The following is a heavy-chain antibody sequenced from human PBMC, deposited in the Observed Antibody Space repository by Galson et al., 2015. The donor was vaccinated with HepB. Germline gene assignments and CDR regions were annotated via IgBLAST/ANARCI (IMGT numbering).Heavy chain of an antibody. J-gene: IGHJ4*02. CDR3: ARAQISMRVAYSDY. Sequence: SLRLSCAVSGFTFSSYGMHWVRQAPGKGLEWVAVIWYDGTNKYYGDSVRGRFTISRDNSKNTLSLQMNSLRAEDTAVYYCARAQISMRVAYSDYWGQGTLVTVSS. CDR1: GFTFSSYG. CDR2: IWYDGTNK. D-gene: IGHD3-22*01. V-gene: IGHV3-33*01.